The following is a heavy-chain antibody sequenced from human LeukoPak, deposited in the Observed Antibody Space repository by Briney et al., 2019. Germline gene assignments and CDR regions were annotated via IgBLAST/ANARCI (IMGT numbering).Heavy chain of an antibody. J-gene: IGHJ4*02. CDR2: IYSGGST. V-gene: IGHV3-53*01. CDR1: GFTVSSNY. CDR3: AKAPMEDSWYIHFDY. Sequence: GGSLRLSCAVSGFTVSSNYMSWVRQAPGKGLEWVSVIYSGGSTYYADSVKGRFTISRDNSKNTLYLQFNSLRAEDTAIYYCAKAPMEDSWYIHFDYWGQGTLVTVSS. D-gene: IGHD6-13*01.